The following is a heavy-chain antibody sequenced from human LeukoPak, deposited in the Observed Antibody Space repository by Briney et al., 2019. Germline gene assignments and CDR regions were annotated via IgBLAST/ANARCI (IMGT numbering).Heavy chain of an antibody. CDR2: LYSGGST. CDR3: ARVRDYYDSRGYYFEYFDH. Sequence: GGSLRLSCAASGFTFNNYNMNWVRQAPGKGLEWVSVLYSGGSTNYADSVKGRFTISRDNSKNTLYLQMNSLRAEDTAVYYCARVRDYYDSRGYYFEYFDHWGQGTLVTVSS. J-gene: IGHJ1*01. CDR1: GFTFNNYN. D-gene: IGHD3-22*01. V-gene: IGHV3-53*01.